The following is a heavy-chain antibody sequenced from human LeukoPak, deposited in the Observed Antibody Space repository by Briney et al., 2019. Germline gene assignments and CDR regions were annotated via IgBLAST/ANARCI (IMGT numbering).Heavy chain of an antibody. V-gene: IGHV3-30*18. D-gene: IGHD5-24*01. Sequence: GRSLRLSCAASGFTFSSYGMHWVRQAPGKGLEWVAVISYDGSNKYYADSVKGRFTISRDNSKNTLYLQMSSLRAEDTAVYYCAKAVEMAIGYWGQGTLVTVSS. J-gene: IGHJ4*02. CDR1: GFTFSSYG. CDR2: ISYDGSNK. CDR3: AKAVEMAIGY.